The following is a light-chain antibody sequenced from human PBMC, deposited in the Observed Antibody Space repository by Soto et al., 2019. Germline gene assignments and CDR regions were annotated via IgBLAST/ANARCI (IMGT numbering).Light chain of an antibody. CDR3: QQYNSMLS. J-gene: IGKJ4*01. CDR2: DAS. CDR1: HDVSRN. Sequence: DIQMTQSPSSLSASEGDRVTITCQSSHDVSRNLNWFQQKPGEAPQLLIYDASNLERGVPSRFSGSASGTDFTLTITSLQPEDVATYYCQQYNSMLSFGGGTDVEIK. V-gene: IGKV1-33*01.